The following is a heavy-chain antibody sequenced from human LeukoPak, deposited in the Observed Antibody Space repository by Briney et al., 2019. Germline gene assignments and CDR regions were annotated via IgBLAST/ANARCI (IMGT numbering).Heavy chain of an antibody. J-gene: IGHJ2*01. CDR3: AKIAEAHWGHFDL. CDR2: VSAYTGNT. Sequence: ASVKVSSKASGYIFNNYGIGWVRHAPGQGLEWMGWVSAYTGNTDYPKKFQGRVTMTTDTSTTTAYMDLRSLRSDDTAVYFCAKIAEAHWGHFDLWGHGTLVTVSS. D-gene: IGHD7-27*01. CDR1: GYIFNNYG. V-gene: IGHV1-18*01.